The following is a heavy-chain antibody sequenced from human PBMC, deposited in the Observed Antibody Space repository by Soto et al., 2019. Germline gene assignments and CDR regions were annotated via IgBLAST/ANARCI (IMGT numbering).Heavy chain of an antibody. CDR1: GFSLINARMG. CDR2: IFSNDEK. D-gene: IGHD1-26*01. J-gene: IGHJ6*02. Sequence: QVTLKESGPVLVKPTETLTLTCNVSGFSLINARMGVSWVRQPPGKALEWLAHIFSNDEKSYSTSLHSRLTISKDTSKSQVVLTMTNMDPVDTATYYCARIPGTYYNPYFYGMDAWGQGTTVTVSS. V-gene: IGHV2-26*01. CDR3: ARIPGTYYNPYFYGMDA.